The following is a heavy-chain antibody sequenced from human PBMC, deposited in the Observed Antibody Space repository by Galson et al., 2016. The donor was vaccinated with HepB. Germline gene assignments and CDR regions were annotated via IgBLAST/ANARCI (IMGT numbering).Heavy chain of an antibody. J-gene: IGHJ5*02. CDR2: IKADGNEN. Sequence: SLRLSCAASGLTVSSKSMSWVRQAPGKGLEWLGNIKADGNENDYAGSVKGRFTMSRDNAQKSLFLQMTSLRAEDTAVYYCARENFWKLDQWGQGTLVTVSS. V-gene: IGHV3-7*03. CDR3: ARENFWKLDQ. D-gene: IGHD3-3*01. CDR1: GLTVSSKS.